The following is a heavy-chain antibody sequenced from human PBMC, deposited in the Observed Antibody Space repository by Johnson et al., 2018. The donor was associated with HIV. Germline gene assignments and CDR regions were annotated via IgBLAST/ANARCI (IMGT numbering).Heavy chain of an antibody. J-gene: IGHJ3*02. CDR1: GFTFSSYG. CDR2: IWYDGSKK. D-gene: IGHD1-1*01. V-gene: IGHV3-33*08. Sequence: QVQLVESGGGLVQPGGSLRLSCAASGFTFSSYGMYWVRQAPGKGLAWVAVIWYDGSKKYYADSLKGRFTISRDNSKNTLYRQMNSLRAEDTAVYYCANPTGSDAFDIWGQGTMVTVSS. CDR3: ANPTGSDAFDI.